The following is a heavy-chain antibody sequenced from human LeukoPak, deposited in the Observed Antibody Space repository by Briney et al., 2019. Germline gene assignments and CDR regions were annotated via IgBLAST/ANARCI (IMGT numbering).Heavy chain of an antibody. V-gene: IGHV3-11*01. CDR2: ISSSGSTI. D-gene: IGHD3-22*01. J-gene: IGHJ4*02. CDR3: AGQRDYYDSSGYNY. CDR1: RFTFSDYY. Sequence: GGSLRLSCAASRFTFSDYYMSWIRQAPGKGLEWVSYISSSGSTIYYADSVKGRFTISRDNAKNSLYLQMNSLRAEDTAVYYCAGQRDYYDSSGYNYWGQGTLVTVSS.